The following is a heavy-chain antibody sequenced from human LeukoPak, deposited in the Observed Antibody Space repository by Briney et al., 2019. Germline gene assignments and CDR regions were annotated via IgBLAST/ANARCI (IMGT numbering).Heavy chain of an antibody. J-gene: IGHJ4*02. CDR2: IRYDGSNK. CDR3: ARDLARGSGWLFYFDY. CDR1: GFTFSAYG. Sequence: GGSLRLSCAASGFTFSAYGMHWVRQTPGKGLEWVAFIRYDGSNKSYADSVKGRFTISRDNSKNTLYVQMNSLRAEDTAVYYCARDLARGSGWLFYFDYWGQGILVTVSS. V-gene: IGHV3-30*02. D-gene: IGHD6-19*01.